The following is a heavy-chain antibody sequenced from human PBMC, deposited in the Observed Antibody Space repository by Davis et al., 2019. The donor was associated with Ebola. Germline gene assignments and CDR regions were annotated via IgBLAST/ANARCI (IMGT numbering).Heavy chain of an antibody. Sequence: GESLKISCAASGFTFSSYAMHWVRQAPGKGLEWVAVISYDGSNKYYADSVKGRFTISRDNSKNTLYLQMNSLRAEDTAVYYCAREKGYYDILTGYNPQGAFDIWGQGTMVTVSS. CDR3: AREKGYYDILTGYNPQGAFDI. CDR1: GFTFSSYA. J-gene: IGHJ3*02. V-gene: IGHV3-30*14. CDR2: ISYDGSNK. D-gene: IGHD3-9*01.